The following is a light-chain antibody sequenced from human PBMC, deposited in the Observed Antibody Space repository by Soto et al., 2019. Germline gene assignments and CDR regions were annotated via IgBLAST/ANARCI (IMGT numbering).Light chain of an antibody. J-gene: IGLJ2*01. V-gene: IGLV1-44*01. CDR2: GDN. CDR3: AAWDGSQHNVL. CDR1: GSSIGTNT. Sequence: QSVLTQPPSASGTPGQRVTISCSGSGSSIGTNTVNWYRQLPGTAPKLLIYGDNQRPSGVPARFSGSKSGTSASLAISGLQSEDEADYYCAAWDGSQHNVLLGGGTKLTVL.